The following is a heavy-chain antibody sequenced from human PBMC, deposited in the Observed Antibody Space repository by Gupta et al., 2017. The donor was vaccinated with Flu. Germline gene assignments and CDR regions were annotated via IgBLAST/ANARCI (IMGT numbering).Heavy chain of an antibody. CDR3: ARGYYYTSTLFDY. CDR2: IYPGDSDT. D-gene: IGHD3-10*01. CDR1: GYSFASHW. J-gene: IGHJ4*02. Sequence: EVQLVQSGAEVKKPGESLKISCTGSGYSFASHWIAWVRQMPGKGLEWMGIIYPGDSDTSYSPSFQGHVTISADKSINSASLQWNSLKASDTAMYYCARGYYYTSTLFDYWGQGTPVTVSS. V-gene: IGHV5-51*01.